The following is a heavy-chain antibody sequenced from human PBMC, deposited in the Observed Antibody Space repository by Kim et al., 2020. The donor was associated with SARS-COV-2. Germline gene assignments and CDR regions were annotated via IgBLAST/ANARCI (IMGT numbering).Heavy chain of an antibody. CDR2: IWYDGSNK. CDR3: ARDPGQYYDILTGYYPPYYYYGMDV. V-gene: IGHV3-33*01. Sequence: GGSLRLSCAASGFTFSSYGMHWVRQAPGKGLEWVAVIWYDGSNKYYADSVKGRFTISRDNSKTTLYLQMNSLRAEDTAVYYCARDPGQYYDILTGYYPPYYYYGMDVWGQGTTVTVSS. CDR1: GFTFSSYG. J-gene: IGHJ6*02. D-gene: IGHD3-9*01.